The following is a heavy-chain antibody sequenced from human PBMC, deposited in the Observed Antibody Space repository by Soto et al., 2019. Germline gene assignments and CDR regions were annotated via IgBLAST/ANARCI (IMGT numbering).Heavy chain of an antibody. CDR1: GFSFSTYG. D-gene: IGHD1-1*01. Sequence: WGSLRLSCVVSGFSFSTYGVTWVRQAPGKGLEWVCGVSGGSGVTHYTDSVKGRFTISGDDSKNTVYLQMHSLRGEDTAVYYCTRWNGYGDLWGQGTLVTVSS. CDR2: VSGGSGVT. CDR3: TRWNGYGDL. V-gene: IGHV3-23*01. J-gene: IGHJ5*02.